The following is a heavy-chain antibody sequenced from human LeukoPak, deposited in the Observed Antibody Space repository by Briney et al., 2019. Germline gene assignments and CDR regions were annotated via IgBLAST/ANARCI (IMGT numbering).Heavy chain of an antibody. J-gene: IGHJ4*02. Sequence: GGSLRLSCEASGFTFSRNYMAWVRQAPGKGLEWVSVIYSVGSTYYADSVKGRFIISRDDSKSTLYLQTNTLRAEDTAVYHCARVGHRHGHYFDFWGQGTLATVSS. CDR1: GFTFSRNY. CDR3: ARVGHRHGHYFDF. V-gene: IGHV3-66*01. D-gene: IGHD1-26*01. CDR2: IYSVGST.